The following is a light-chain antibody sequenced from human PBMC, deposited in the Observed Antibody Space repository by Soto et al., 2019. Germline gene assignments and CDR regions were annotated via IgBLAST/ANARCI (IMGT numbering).Light chain of an antibody. CDR2: AAS. CDR1: QIVTINS. CDR3: QQYGSSPLIS. J-gene: IGKJ5*01. Sequence: VGRQPPATLSLSPGQRATLSCRASQIVTINSLAWYQQKPGQPPRLLIYAASTRASAIPDRFSGSGSGRDFTLTISGLEPEDFAVYYCQQYGSSPLISFGQGTRLEI. V-gene: IGKV3-20*01.